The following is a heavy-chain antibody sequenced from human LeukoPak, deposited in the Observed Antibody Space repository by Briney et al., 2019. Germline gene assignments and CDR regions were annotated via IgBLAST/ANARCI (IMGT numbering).Heavy chain of an antibody. Sequence: GGSLRLSCAASEFTFSSYWMSWVRQAPGKGLEWVANIKQDGSERYYVDSVKGRFTISRDNAKNSLYLQMNSLRAEDTAVYYCAGGLYWAQGTLVTVSS. V-gene: IGHV3-7*03. CDR2: IKQDGSER. CDR3: AGGLY. D-gene: IGHD6-19*01. J-gene: IGHJ4*02. CDR1: EFTFSSYW.